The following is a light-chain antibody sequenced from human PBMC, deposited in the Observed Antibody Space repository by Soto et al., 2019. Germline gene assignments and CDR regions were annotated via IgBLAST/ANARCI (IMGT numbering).Light chain of an antibody. J-gene: IGKJ1*01. CDR1: QSILYSSNNRNY. CDR3: QQDYTNSWT. Sequence: DIVMTQSPDSLAVSLGERATINCKSSQSILYSSNNRNYLTWYQQKPGQPPKMLIYWASTRESGVPDRFSGSGSGTDFTLTISSLQAEDVAVYYCQQDYTNSWTFGQGTKAEIK. CDR2: WAS. V-gene: IGKV4-1*01.